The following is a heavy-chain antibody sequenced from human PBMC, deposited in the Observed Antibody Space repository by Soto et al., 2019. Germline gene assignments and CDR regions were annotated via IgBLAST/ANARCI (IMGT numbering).Heavy chain of an antibody. D-gene: IGHD4-17*01. Sequence: SETLSLTCTVSGGSISGDYCSWVRQPPGKGLERIGYIYYSGSTYYNPSLKSRVTISVDTSKNQFSLKLSSVTAADTAVYYCARVSGDYGDYGYYYYYMDVWGKGTTVTVSS. J-gene: IGHJ6*03. V-gene: IGHV4-59*12. CDR1: GGSISGDY. CDR2: IYYSGST. CDR3: ARVSGDYGDYGYYYYYMDV.